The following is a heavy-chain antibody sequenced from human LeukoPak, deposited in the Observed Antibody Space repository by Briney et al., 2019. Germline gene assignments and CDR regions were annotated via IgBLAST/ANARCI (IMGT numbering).Heavy chain of an antibody. Sequence: SETLSLTCTVSGGSISSYYWSWIRQPAGKGLEWIGRIYTSGSTNYNPSLKSRVTMSVDTSKNQFSLKLSSVTAADTAVYCCASRSTEVGATLEDYWGQGTLVTVSS. CDR1: GGSISSYY. CDR3: ASRSTEVGATLEDY. D-gene: IGHD1-26*01. CDR2: IYTSGST. V-gene: IGHV4-4*07. J-gene: IGHJ4*02.